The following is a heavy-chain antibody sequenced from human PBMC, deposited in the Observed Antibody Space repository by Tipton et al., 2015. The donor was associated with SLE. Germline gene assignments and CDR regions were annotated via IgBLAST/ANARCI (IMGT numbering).Heavy chain of an antibody. CDR2: IYYSGST. CDR1: GGSISSHY. Sequence: TLSLTCTVSGGSISSHYWSWLRQPTGKGLEWIGYIYYSGSTNYNPSLKSRVTISVDTSKNQFSLKLSSVTAADTAVYYCARDQVSWRWLQSRGAFDIWGQGTIGTVSS. J-gene: IGHJ3*02. V-gene: IGHV4-59*11. D-gene: IGHD5-24*01. CDR3: ARDQVSWRWLQSRGAFDI.